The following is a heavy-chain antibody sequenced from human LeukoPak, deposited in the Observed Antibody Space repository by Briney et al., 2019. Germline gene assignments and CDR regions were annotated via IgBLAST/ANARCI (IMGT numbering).Heavy chain of an antibody. CDR3: AELGITMIGGV. D-gene: IGHD3-10*02. Sequence: GGSLRLSCAASGFTFSKYDMHWVRQAPGKGLEWLAVISHDGMNKKYVDSVKGRFSVSRDNFQNTLYLQMNSVRAEDTAVYYCAELGITMIGGVWGKGTTVTISS. CDR1: GFTFSKYD. J-gene: IGHJ6*04. V-gene: IGHV3-30*18. CDR2: ISHDGMNK.